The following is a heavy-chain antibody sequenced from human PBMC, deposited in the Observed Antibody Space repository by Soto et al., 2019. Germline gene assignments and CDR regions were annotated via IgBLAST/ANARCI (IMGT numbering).Heavy chain of an antibody. CDR3: ARDVDSADIPASNNWLDP. J-gene: IGHJ5*02. CDR1: GFSLGNFG. Sequence: HPGGSLRLSCGATGFSLGNFGMHWVRQAPGKGLERVAVISYDGSSQHYADSVQGRFTISRDNSKNTLYLQMNSLRAEDTAVYFCARDVDSADIPASNNWLDPWGQGALVTVSS. V-gene: IGHV3-33*05. D-gene: IGHD2-2*01. CDR2: ISYDGSSQ.